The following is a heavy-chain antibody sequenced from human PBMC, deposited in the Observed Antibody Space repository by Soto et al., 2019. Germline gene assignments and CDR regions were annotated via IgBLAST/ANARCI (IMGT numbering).Heavy chain of an antibody. CDR2: ISSSSINI. CDR1: GFTFSDYS. D-gene: IGHD3-10*01. Sequence: PGGSLRLSCAASGFTFSDYSINWVRQAPGKGLEWVSYISSSSINIYYADSVKGRLTISRDNAKNSLYLQVNSLRDEDTAVYYCARGSPGGYGMDVWGQGTTVTVSS. J-gene: IGHJ6*02. CDR3: ARGSPGGYGMDV. V-gene: IGHV3-48*02.